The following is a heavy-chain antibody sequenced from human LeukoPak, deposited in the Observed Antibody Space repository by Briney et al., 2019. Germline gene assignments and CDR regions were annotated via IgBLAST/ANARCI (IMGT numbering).Heavy chain of an antibody. D-gene: IGHD6-6*01. CDR2: ISGSGGST. J-gene: IGHJ4*02. CDR3: AKDSEYFKPGAYSSSDY. V-gene: IGHV3-23*01. Sequence: GGSLRLSCAASGFTFSSYAMSWVRQAPGKGLEWVSAISGSGGSTYYADSVKGRFTISRDNSKNTLYLQMNSLRAEDTAVYYCAKDSEYFKPGAYSSSDYWGQGTLVTVSS. CDR1: GFTFSSYA.